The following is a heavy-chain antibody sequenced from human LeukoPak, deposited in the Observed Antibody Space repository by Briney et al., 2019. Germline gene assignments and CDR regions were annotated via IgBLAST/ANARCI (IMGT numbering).Heavy chain of an antibody. CDR3: ARGQYYYDSSGYYTSDMYYFDY. Sequence: ASETLSLTCTVSGGSISSGDYYWSWIRQPPGKGLEWIGYIYYSGSTYYNPSLKSRVTISVDTSKNQFSLKLSSVTAADTAVYYCARGQYYYDSSGYYTSDMYYFDYWGQGTLATVSS. J-gene: IGHJ4*02. V-gene: IGHV4-30-4*01. D-gene: IGHD3-22*01. CDR2: IYYSGST. CDR1: GGSISSGDYY.